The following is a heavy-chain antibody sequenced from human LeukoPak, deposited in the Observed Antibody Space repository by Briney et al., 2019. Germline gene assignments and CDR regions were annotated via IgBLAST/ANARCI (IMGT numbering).Heavy chain of an antibody. Sequence: SETLSLTCAVSGGSISSGGYSWSWIRQPPGKGLEWIGYIYHSGSTYYNPSLKSRVTISVDTSKNQFSLKLSSVTAADTAVYYCARGEYDNWFDPWGQGTLVTVSS. CDR3: ARGEYDNWFDP. D-gene: IGHD3-10*01. CDR1: GGSISSGGYS. CDR2: IYHSGST. J-gene: IGHJ5*02. V-gene: IGHV4-30-2*01.